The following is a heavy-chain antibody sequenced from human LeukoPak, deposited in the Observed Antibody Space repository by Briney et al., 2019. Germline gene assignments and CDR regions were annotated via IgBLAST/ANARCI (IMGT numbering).Heavy chain of an antibody. CDR3: ARGHDYYDFWSGYLFDP. Sequence: SETLSLTCAVYGESFSGYYWSWIRQPPGKGLEWIGEINHSGSTNYNPSLKSRVTISVDTSKNQFSLKLSSVTAADTAVYYCARGHDYYDFWSGYLFDPWGQGTLVTVSS. V-gene: IGHV4-34*01. D-gene: IGHD3-3*01. CDR1: GESFSGYY. J-gene: IGHJ5*02. CDR2: INHSGST.